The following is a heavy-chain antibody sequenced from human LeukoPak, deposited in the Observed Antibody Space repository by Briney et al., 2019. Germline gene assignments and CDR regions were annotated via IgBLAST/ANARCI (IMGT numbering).Heavy chain of an antibody. D-gene: IGHD6-19*01. CDR3: AREVSSGSDY. Sequence: PGGSLRLSCAASGFTFSTYTMNWVRQAPGKGLEWVSYISSSSNTIYYADSVKGRFTISRDNAKNSLYLQMNSLRAEDTAMYYCAREVSSGSDYWGQGTLVTVSS. CDR1: GFTFSTYT. J-gene: IGHJ4*02. V-gene: IGHV3-48*04. CDR2: ISSSSNTI.